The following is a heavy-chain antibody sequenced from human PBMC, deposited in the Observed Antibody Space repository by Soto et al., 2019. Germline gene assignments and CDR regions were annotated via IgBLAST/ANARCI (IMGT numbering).Heavy chain of an antibody. CDR2: IYYSGST. CDR3: ARGGGDYCSSTSCYKC. D-gene: IGHD2-2*02. CDR1: CGSTSSGDYY. J-gene: IGHJ4*02. Sequence: SLSLSGTVSCGSTSSGDYYWSWIRQPPGKGLEWIGYIYYSGSTYYNPSLKSRVTISVDTSKNQFSLKLSSVTAADTAVYYCARGGGDYCSSTSCYKCWGQGTLVTVSS. V-gene: IGHV4-30-4*01.